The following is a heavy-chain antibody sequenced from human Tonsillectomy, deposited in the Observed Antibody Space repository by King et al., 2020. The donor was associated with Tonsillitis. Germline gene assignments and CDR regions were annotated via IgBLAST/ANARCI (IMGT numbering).Heavy chain of an antibody. V-gene: IGHV3-30*18. J-gene: IGHJ4*02. CDR2: ISYDGSNK. CDR3: AKDSPAAGTLDC. CDR1: GLTFSSYG. Sequence: QLVQSGGGVVQPGRSLRLSCAPSGLTFSSYGMHWVRQAPGKGLEWVAVISYDGSNKYYADSVKGRFTISRDNSKNTLYLQMNSLRAEDTAVYYCAKDSPAAGTLDCWGQGTLVTVSS. D-gene: IGHD6-13*01.